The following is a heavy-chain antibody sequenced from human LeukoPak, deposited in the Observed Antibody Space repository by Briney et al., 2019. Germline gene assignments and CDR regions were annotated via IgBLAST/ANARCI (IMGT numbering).Heavy chain of an antibody. V-gene: IGHV1-18*01. CDR3: AREPRQLMGAHH. Sequence: APVKVSCEASGYTFTSYGISWVRQAPGQGLEWMGWISAYNGNTNYAQKLQGRVTMTTDTSTSTAYMELRSLRSDDTAVYYCAREPRQLMGAHHWGQGTLVTVSS. D-gene: IGHD1-26*01. J-gene: IGHJ4*02. CDR2: ISAYNGNT. CDR1: GYTFTSYG.